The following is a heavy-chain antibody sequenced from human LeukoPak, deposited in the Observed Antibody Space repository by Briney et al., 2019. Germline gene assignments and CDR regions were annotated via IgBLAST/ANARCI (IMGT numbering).Heavy chain of an antibody. D-gene: IGHD6-6*01. CDR2: INHSGST. J-gene: IGHJ3*02. Sequence: SETLSLTCAVYGGSFSGYYWSWIRQPPGKGLEWIGEINHSGSTNYNPSLKSRVTISVDTSKNQFSLKLNSVTAADTAVYYCARDYSSSSYAFDIWGQGTMVTVSS. CDR3: ARDYSSSSYAFDI. V-gene: IGHV4-34*01. CDR1: GGSFSGYY.